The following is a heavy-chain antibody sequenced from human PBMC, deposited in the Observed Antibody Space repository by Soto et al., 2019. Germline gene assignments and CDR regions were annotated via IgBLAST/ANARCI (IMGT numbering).Heavy chain of an antibody. CDR1: GGSISSGGYY. J-gene: IGHJ5*02. Sequence: QVQLQESGPGLVKPSQTLSLTCTVSGGSISSGGYYWSWIRQHPGKGLEWIGYIYNSGSTYYNPSSQSRVTISADTSKNQFSLKVGSVPAADTAVNSCARYPAPWGQGTLFTVSS. V-gene: IGHV4-31*03. D-gene: IGHD2-2*01. CDR2: IYNSGST. CDR3: ARYPAP.